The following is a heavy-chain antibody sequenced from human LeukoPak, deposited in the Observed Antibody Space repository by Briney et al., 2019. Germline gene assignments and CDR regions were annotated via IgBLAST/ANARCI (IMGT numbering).Heavy chain of an antibody. D-gene: IGHD2-15*01. CDR3: ARDGDIVVVVAGNWFDP. Sequence: PSETLSLTCAVYGGSFSGYYWSWIRQPPGKGLEWIGEINHSGSTNYNPSLRSRVTISVDTSKNQFSLKLSSVTAADTAVYYCARDGDIVVVVAGNWFDPWGQGTLVTVSS. CDR2: INHSGST. J-gene: IGHJ5*02. CDR1: GGSFSGYY. V-gene: IGHV4-34*01.